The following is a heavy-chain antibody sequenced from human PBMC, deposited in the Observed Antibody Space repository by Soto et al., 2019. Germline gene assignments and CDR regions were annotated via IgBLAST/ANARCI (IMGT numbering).Heavy chain of an antibody. V-gene: IGHV3-23*01. D-gene: IGHD3-10*01. CDR3: VKNSGWFKT. J-gene: IGHJ5*02. CDR1: GFTFGTTD. CDR2: IDGSCGST. Sequence: QLLQSGGGLVQPGGSLTLSCAASGFTFGTTDMSWVRQAPGEGLEWVSTIDGSCGSTYYAESVKGRFTISRDNSRNTVYLQMNSLRGDDTALYYCVKNSGWFKTWGQGALVTVSS.